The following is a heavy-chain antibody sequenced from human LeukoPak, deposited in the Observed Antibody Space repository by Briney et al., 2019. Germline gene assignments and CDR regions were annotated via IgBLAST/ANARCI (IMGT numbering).Heavy chain of an antibody. Sequence: GGSLRLSCVASGFSFNTLALTWVRQAPGKGLEWVSTISDYPHYADSVRGRFTISRDNSRKTVFLQMNSLTPEDAATNYCTKDSQGSYDGFWYGTYGMDVWGQGTTVTVSS. J-gene: IGHJ6*02. D-gene: IGHD3-16*01. CDR1: GFSFNTLA. CDR3: TKDSQGSYDGFWYGTYGMDV. CDR2: ISDYP. V-gene: IGHV3-23*05.